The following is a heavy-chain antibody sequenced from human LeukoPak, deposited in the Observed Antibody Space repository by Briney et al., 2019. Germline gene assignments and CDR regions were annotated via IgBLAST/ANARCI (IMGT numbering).Heavy chain of an antibody. CDR1: GYTFTSYD. D-gene: IGHD6-13*01. CDR2: MNPNSGNT. J-gene: IGHJ4*02. Sequence: ASVKVSCKASGYTFTSYDINWVRQATGQGLEWMGWMNPNSGNTAYAQKFQGRVTMTRNTSISTAYMELSSLRSEDTAVYYCASTSGYSSSWYERDDYWGQGTLVTVSS. CDR3: ASTSGYSSSWYERDDY. V-gene: IGHV1-8*02.